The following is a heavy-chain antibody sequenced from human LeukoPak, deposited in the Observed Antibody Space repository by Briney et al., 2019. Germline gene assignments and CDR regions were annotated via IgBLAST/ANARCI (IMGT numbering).Heavy chain of an antibody. CDR2: IYYSGST. Sequence: SETLSLTCTVSGGSVSSGSYHWSWIRQPPGKGLEWTGYIYYSGSTNYNPSLKSRVTISVDTSKNQFSLKLSSVTAADTAVYYCARDSKDCSSTSCYRLFDYWGQGTLVTVSS. V-gene: IGHV4-61*01. D-gene: IGHD2-2*02. CDR3: ARDSKDCSSTSCYRLFDY. CDR1: GGSVSSGSYH. J-gene: IGHJ4*02.